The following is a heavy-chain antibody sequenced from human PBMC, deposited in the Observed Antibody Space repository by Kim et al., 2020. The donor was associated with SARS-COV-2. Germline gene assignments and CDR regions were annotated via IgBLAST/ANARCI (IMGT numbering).Heavy chain of an antibody. J-gene: IGHJ4*02. CDR3: AKDVNRHYYDSSGYYDY. V-gene: IGHV3-23*01. D-gene: IGHD3-22*01. Sequence: VKGRFTISRDNSKNTLYLQMNSLRAEDTAVYYCAKDVNRHYYDSSGYYDYWGQGTLVTVSS.